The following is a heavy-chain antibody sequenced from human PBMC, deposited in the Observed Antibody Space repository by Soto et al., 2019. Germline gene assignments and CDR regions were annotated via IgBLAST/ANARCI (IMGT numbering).Heavy chain of an antibody. Sequence: ASVKVSCKASGYTFTSYFMHWVRQAPGQGLEWMGWINPNSGGTNYAQKFQGWVTMTRDTSISTAYMELSRLRSDDTAVYYCARVSSGYCTNGVCDFDYWGQGTLVTVSS. D-gene: IGHD2-8*01. CDR3: ARVSSGYCTNGVCDFDY. J-gene: IGHJ4*02. V-gene: IGHV1-2*04. CDR1: GYTFTSYF. CDR2: INPNSGGT.